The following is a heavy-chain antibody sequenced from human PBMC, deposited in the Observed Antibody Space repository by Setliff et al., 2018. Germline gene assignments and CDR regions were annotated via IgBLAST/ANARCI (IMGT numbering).Heavy chain of an antibody. V-gene: IGHV1-2*02. CDR1: GYIFTNYH. D-gene: IGHD3-3*01. CDR2: INPYSDDT. J-gene: IGHJ5*02. CDR3: ARSNYDFWSGYPNWFDP. Sequence: ASVKVSCKASGYIFTNYHIHWVRQAPGQGLEWMGWINPYSDDTHYAQNFQGRITITMDTSISTVYMELSSLRSDDTAVYYCARSNYDFWSGYPNWFDPWARGPWSPSP.